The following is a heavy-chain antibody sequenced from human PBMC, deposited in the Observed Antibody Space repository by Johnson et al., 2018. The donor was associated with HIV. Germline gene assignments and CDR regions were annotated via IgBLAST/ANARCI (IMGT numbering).Heavy chain of an antibody. CDR2: ISYDGSNK. CDR3: ARRARDTSTWLGGSLNAFDI. J-gene: IGHJ3*02. V-gene: IGHV3-30*03. CDR1: GFTFSSYD. D-gene: IGHD6-13*01. Sequence: QVQLVESGGGVVQPGRSLRVSCGTSGFTFSSYDMHWVRQAPGKGLEWVAVISYDGSNKYYADSVKGRFTISRDNSKNTLYLQMNSLRAEDTAVYYCARRARDTSTWLGGSLNAFDIWGQGTMVTVSS.